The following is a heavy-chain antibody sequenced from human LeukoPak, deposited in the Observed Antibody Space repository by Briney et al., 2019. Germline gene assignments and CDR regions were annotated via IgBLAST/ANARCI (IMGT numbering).Heavy chain of an antibody. CDR2: ISSSSATI. Sequence: GGSLRLSCEGSGFSLSAYNMNWVRQAPGKGLESVSYISSSSATIFYADSVKGRFTISRDNAKNPLYLQMNSLRPEDTAVYFCARDRHVPGLYYYYMDVWGKGTTVTVAS. J-gene: IGHJ6*03. D-gene: IGHD6-6*01. CDR1: GFSLSAYN. V-gene: IGHV3-48*01. CDR3: ARDRHVPGLYYYYMDV.